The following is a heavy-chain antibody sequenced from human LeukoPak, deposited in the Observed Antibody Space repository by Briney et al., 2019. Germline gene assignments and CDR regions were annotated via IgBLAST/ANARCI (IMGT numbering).Heavy chain of an antibody. CDR1: GYTFTNYG. CDR2: ISTSSGWT. V-gene: IGHV1-18*01. CDR3: ARDPSNTSGWKTWFDT. J-gene: IGHJ5*02. D-gene: IGHD6-19*01. Sequence: ASVKVSCKASGYTFTNYGVTWVRQVAGQGLEWMGWISTSSGWTNYAQKFQGRVTMTRDTFTSTAYMELRSLRSDDTAVYYCARDPSNTSGWKTWFDTWGQGTPVTVSS.